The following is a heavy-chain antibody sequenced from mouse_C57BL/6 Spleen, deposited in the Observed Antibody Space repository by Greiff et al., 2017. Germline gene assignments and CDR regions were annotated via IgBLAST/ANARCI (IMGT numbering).Heavy chain of an antibody. CDR3: AREDGNYYAMDY. CDR2: IYPGDGDT. V-gene: IGHV1-80*01. Sequence: VQLQQSGAELVKPGASVKISCKASGYAFSSYWMNWVKQRPGKGLEWIGQIYPGDGDTNYNGKFKGKATLTADKSSSTAYMQLSSLTSEDSEVYFCAREDGNYYAMDYWGQGTSVTVSS. CDR1: GYAFSSYW. D-gene: IGHD2-1*01. J-gene: IGHJ4*01.